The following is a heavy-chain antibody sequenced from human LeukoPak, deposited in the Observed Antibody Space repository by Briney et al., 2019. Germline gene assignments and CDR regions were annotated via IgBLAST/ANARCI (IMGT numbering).Heavy chain of an antibody. D-gene: IGHD3-22*01. V-gene: IGHV4-59*01. CDR2: IYYSGST. CDR3: ARGVSYYYDSSGYYYGGVGYYYYYYMDV. CDR1: GGSISSYY. Sequence: SETLSLTCTVSGGSISSYYWSWIRQPPGKGLEWIGYIYYSGSTNYNPSLKSRVTISVDTSKNQFSLKLSSVTAADTAVYYCARGVSYYYDSSGYYYGGVGYYYYYYMDVWGKGTTVTVSS. J-gene: IGHJ6*03.